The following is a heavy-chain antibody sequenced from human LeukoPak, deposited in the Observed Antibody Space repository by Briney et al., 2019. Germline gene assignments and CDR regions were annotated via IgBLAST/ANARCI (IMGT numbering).Heavy chain of an antibody. Sequence: GGSLRLSCAASGFTFSSYWMSWVRQAPGKGLEWVANIKQDGSEKYYVDSVKGRFTISRDNAKNSLYLQMNSLRAEDTAVYYCASQYSSGQYYFDYWGQGTLVTVSS. CDR2: IKQDGSEK. CDR3: ASQYSSGQYYFDY. D-gene: IGHD6-19*01. V-gene: IGHV3-7*01. CDR1: GFTFSSYW. J-gene: IGHJ4*02.